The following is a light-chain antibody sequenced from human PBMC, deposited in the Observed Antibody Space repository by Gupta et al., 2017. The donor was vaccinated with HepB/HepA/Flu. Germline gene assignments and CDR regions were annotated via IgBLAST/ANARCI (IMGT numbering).Light chain of an antibody. CDR3: CSYVGDSTWV. Sequence: QSVLTQPASVSGSLGQSITISCTGTNRDIGSFNFVSWYQQHPGKVPKIMIYEVNKRPSGVSNRFSGSKSGNTASLTISVLQAEDEADYYCCSYVGDSTWVFGGGTKLTVL. V-gene: IGLV2-23*02. J-gene: IGLJ3*02. CDR1: NRDIGSFNF. CDR2: EVN.